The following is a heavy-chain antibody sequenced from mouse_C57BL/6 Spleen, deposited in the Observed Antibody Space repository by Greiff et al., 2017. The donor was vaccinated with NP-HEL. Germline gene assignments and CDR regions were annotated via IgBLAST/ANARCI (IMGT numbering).Heavy chain of an antibody. CDR1: GYTFTSYT. CDR3: ARFYGSSPYYFDY. J-gene: IGHJ2*01. Sequence: VQLVESGAELARPGASVKMSCKASGYTFTSYTMHWVKQRPGQGLEWIGYINPSSGYTKYNQKFKDKATLTADKSSSTAYMQLSSLTSEDSAVYYCARFYGSSPYYFDYWGQGTTLTVSS. D-gene: IGHD1-1*01. V-gene: IGHV1-4*01. CDR2: INPSSGYT.